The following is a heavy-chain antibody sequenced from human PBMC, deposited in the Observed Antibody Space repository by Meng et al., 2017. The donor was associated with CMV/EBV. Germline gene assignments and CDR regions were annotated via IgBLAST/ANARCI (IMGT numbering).Heavy chain of an antibody. V-gene: IGHV4-30-4*08. Sequence: QGTLQWSVPGLVKPSQPLSLTCTVSGGSISSGDYYWSWTRQPPGKGLEWIGYIYYSGSTYYNPSLKSRVTISVDTSKNQFSLKLSSVTAADTAVYYCARVGRTSCYDYWGQGTLVTVSS. D-gene: IGHD2-2*01. CDR3: ARVGRTSCYDY. CDR1: GGSISSGDYY. CDR2: IYYSGST. J-gene: IGHJ4*02.